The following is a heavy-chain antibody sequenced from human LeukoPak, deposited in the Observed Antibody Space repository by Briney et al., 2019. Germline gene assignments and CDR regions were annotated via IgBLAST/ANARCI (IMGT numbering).Heavy chain of an antibody. D-gene: IGHD3-10*01. V-gene: IGHV1-46*01. CDR1: GYTFTSYY. Sequence: GASVEVSCKASGYTFTSYYMHWVRQAPGQGLEWMGIINPSGGSTSYAQKFQGRVTMTRDMSTSTVYMEPCSLRSEDTAVYYCARDVSRFGEFDYWGQGTLVTVSS. CDR3: ARDVSRFGEFDY. J-gene: IGHJ4*02. CDR2: INPSGGST.